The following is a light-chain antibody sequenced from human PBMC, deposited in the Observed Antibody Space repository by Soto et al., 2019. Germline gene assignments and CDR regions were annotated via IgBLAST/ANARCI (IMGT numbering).Light chain of an antibody. CDR3: TSWTTSTTMI. J-gene: IGLJ2*01. CDR1: SSDIGAYNF. CDR2: DVN. V-gene: IGLV2-14*03. Sequence: QSVLTQPASVSGSPGPSITLSCTGTSSDIGAYNFVSWYEQHPGKAPKLMLYDVNIRPSGVSNRFSGSKSGNTASLTISGLQAEDEADYYCTSWTTSTTMIFGGGTQLTVL.